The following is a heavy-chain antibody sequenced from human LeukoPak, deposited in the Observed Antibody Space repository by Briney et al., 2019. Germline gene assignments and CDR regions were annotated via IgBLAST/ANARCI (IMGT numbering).Heavy chain of an antibody. D-gene: IGHD3-3*01. CDR2: MNPNSGNT. V-gene: IGHV1-8*03. J-gene: IGHJ4*02. Sequence: ASVKVSCKASGYTFTSYDINWVRQATGQGLEWMGWMNPNSGNTGYAQKFQGRVTITRNTSISTAYMELSSLRSEDTAVYYCARGQVHYDFWSGYYTAVYFDYWGQGTLVTVSS. CDR3: ARGQVHYDFWSGYYTAVYFDY. CDR1: GYTFTSYD.